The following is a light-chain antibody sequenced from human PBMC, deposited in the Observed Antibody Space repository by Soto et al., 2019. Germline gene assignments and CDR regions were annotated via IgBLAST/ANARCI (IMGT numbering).Light chain of an antibody. CDR3: QQYYSSPLT. J-gene: IGKJ4*01. CDR1: QSVLYSLNNKNY. Sequence: DIVMTQSPDSLAVSLGERATINCKSSQSVLYSLNNKNYLSWYQQKPGQPPKLLIFWASTRESGVPDRFSGSGSGTDFTLTINNLHAEDVAVYYCQQYYSSPLTFGGGTKVEVK. CDR2: WAS. V-gene: IGKV4-1*01.